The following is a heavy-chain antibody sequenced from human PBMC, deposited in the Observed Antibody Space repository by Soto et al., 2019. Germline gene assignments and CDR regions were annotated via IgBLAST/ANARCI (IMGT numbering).Heavy chain of an antibody. D-gene: IGHD4-17*01. CDR1: KDIFIRNS. V-gene: IGHV1-3*01. J-gene: IGHJ4*02. CDR3: ASGIDYGELEY. Sequence: ASVKVSCKASKDIFIRNSIHWVRQAPGQRLEWMGWINAGNGNAKYSRNFQDRVTIIRDTSASTGYMELTSLRSEDTAVYYCASGIDYGELEYWGQGTLVTVS. CDR2: INAGNGNA.